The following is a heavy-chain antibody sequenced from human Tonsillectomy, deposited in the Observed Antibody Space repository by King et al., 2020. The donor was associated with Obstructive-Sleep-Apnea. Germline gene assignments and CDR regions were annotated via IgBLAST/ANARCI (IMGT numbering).Heavy chain of an antibody. V-gene: IGHV4-59*08. D-gene: IGHD3-22*01. CDR2: IYYSGST. Sequence: VQLQESGPGLVKPSETLSLTCTVSGGSISSYYWSWIRQPPGKGLEWIGYIYYSGSTTYNPSLQSRVTISVDTSKNQFSLKLSSVTAADTAVYYCARQDYDSSGRYYYYYGMDVWGQGTTVTVSS. CDR1: GGSISSYY. J-gene: IGHJ6*02. CDR3: ARQDYDSSGRYYYYYGMDV.